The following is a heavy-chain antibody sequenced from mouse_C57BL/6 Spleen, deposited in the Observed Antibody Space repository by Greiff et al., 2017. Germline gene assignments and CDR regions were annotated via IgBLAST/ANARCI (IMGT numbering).Heavy chain of an antibody. CDR2: IYPRSGNT. V-gene: IGHV1-81*01. Sequence: QVQLKQSGAELARPGASVKLSCKASGYTFTSYGISWVKQRTGQGLDWIGEIYPRSGNTYYNEKFKGKATLTADKSSSTAYMELRSLTSEDSAVYFCARLRDYLFDYWGQGTTLTVSS. CDR1: GYTFTSYG. D-gene: IGHD2-4*01. CDR3: ARLRDYLFDY. J-gene: IGHJ2*01.